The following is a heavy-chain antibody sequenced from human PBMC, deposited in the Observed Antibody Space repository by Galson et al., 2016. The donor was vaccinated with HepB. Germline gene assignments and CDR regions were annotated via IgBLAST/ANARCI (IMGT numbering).Heavy chain of an antibody. CDR3: ARRHEYCPPVGCSVDY. D-gene: IGHD2/OR15-2a*01. V-gene: IGHV3-30*03. Sequence: SLRLSCAASGFTFSGYGLHWVRPAPGKGLEWVAADSMDGRRQSYAASVKGRFTIARDNSNNMLFLQMSSLTEDDTAVYYCARRHEYCPPVGCSVDYWGQGTLVSVSS. J-gene: IGHJ4*02. CDR2: DSMDGRRQ. CDR1: GFTFSGYG.